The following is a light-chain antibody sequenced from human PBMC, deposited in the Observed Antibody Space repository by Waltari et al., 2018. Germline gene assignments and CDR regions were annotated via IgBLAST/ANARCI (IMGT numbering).Light chain of an antibody. CDR2: AAS. CDR1: QSISSY. J-gene: IGKJ3*01. V-gene: IGKV1-39*01. CDR3: QQSYSTLFT. Sequence: DIQMTQSPSSLSASVGDRVTITCRASQSISSYLNWYQQKPGKALKLLIYAASRLQSGGASRCSGSGSGTDFTLTISSLQPEDFATYYCQQSYSTLFTFGPGTKVDI.